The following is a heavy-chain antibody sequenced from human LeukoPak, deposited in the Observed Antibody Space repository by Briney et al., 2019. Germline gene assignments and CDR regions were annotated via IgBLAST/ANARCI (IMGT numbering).Heavy chain of an antibody. CDR3: ARSDGYGLVGI. Sequence: PSETLSLTCSVSGVSISSGSNYWGWIRQPPGKTLEWIGSIYSSGSTHYNPSLKSRVIILIDTAKNHFSLNLSSVTAADTAVYYCARSDGYGLVGIWGQGTMVTVSS. D-gene: IGHD3-10*01. V-gene: IGHV4-39*07. CDR2: IYSSGST. CDR1: GVSISSGSNY. J-gene: IGHJ3*02.